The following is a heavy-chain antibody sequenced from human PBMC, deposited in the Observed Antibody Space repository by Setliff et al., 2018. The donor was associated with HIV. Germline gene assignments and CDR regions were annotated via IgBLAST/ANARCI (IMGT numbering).Heavy chain of an antibody. CDR2: INAGDDNT. D-gene: IGHD6-19*01. J-gene: IGHJ4*02. Sequence: ASVKVSCKAFGYTFSTNAIHWVRPAPGQRLEWMGYINAGDDNTRYSEKFQGRVTITRDTSANTAYMVLSSLRSEDTAVYYCARGSCSGCYLSDYWGLGTLVTVSS. V-gene: IGHV1-3*01. CDR1: GYTFSTNA. CDR3: ARGSCSGCYLSDY.